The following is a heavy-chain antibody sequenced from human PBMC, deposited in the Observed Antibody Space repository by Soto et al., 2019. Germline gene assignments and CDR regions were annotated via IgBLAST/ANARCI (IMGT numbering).Heavy chain of an antibody. CDR2: SRNKANSYTT. J-gene: IGHJ4*02. D-gene: IGHD6-19*01. V-gene: IGHV3-72*01. Sequence: PGGSLRLSCAASGFIFSDHYMDWVRQAPGKGLEWVGRSRNKANSYTTEYAASVKGRFTISRDDSKNSLYLQMDSLKTEDTAVYYCVRSFYISGWHVDYWGQGTPVTVSS. CDR3: VRSFYISGWHVDY. CDR1: GFIFSDHY.